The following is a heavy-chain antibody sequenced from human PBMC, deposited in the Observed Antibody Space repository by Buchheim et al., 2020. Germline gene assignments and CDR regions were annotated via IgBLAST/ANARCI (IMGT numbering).Heavy chain of an antibody. CDR1: GFTFSSYG. CDR2: ISYDGSNK. V-gene: IGHV3-30*18. J-gene: IGHJ3*02. D-gene: IGHD3-16*01. Sequence: VQLVESGGGVVQPGRSLRLSCAASGFTFSSYGMHWVRQAPGKGLEWVAVISYDGSNKYSADSVKGRFTISRDNSKNTLYLQMNSLRAEDTAVYYCAKLQRGSQGVLGAFDIWGQGT. CDR3: AKLQRGSQGVLGAFDI.